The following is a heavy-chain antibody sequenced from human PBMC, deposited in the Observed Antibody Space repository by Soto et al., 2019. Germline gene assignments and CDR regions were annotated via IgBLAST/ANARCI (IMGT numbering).Heavy chain of an antibody. CDR1: GFTFRNNV. CDR3: AKNGLDNSPSAIDS. Sequence: EVQLLESGGGLAQPGGSLRLSCAASGFTFRNNVLSWVRQAPGKGLDWVSGITGSGRDTYYADSVKGRFTISRHNSKNMVFLQMNSLRAEDTALYYCAKNGLDNSPSAIDSWGPGALVTVSS. V-gene: IGHV3-23*01. D-gene: IGHD2-8*01. CDR2: ITGSGRDT. J-gene: IGHJ4*02.